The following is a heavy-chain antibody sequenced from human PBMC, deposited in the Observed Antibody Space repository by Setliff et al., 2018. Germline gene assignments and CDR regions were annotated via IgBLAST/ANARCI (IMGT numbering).Heavy chain of an antibody. J-gene: IGHJ1*01. V-gene: IGHV3-74*01. CDR3: ARASLGKFGSAVEYFHH. D-gene: IGHD2-15*01. CDR2: VNSDGSST. CDR1: GFTFSSYW. Sequence: HPGGSLRLSCAASGFTFSSYWMHWVRQAPGKGLMWVSRVNSDGSSTSYADSVKGRFTISRDNAKNTLYLQMNSLRADDTAVYYCARASLGKFGSAVEYFHHWGQGTLVTVSS.